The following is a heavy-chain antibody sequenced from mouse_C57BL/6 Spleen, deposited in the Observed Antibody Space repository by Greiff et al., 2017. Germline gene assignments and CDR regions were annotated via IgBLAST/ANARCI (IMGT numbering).Heavy chain of an antibody. CDR1: GYTFTDYE. V-gene: IGHV1-15*01. J-gene: IGHJ4*01. CDR2: IDPETGGT. CDR3: TRFPTVHAMDY. D-gene: IGHD1-1*01. Sequence: QVQLQQSGAELVRPGASVTLSCKASGYTFTDYEMHWVKQTPVHGLEWIGAIDPETGGTAYNQKFKGKAILTADKSSSTAYMELRSLTSEDSAVYYCTRFPTVHAMDYWGQGTSVTVSS.